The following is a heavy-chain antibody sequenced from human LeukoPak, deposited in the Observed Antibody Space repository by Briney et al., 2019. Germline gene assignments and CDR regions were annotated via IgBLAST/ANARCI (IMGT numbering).Heavy chain of an antibody. J-gene: IGHJ4*02. CDR2: IYPGDSDT. Sequence: PGESLKISCKGSGYSFTSYWIDWVRQMPGKGLEWMGIIYPGDSDTRYSPSFQGQVTISADKSISTAYLQWSSLKASDTAMYYCARQEGEYYDSSGRYFDYWGQGTLVTVSS. CDR3: ARQEGEYYDSSGRYFDY. D-gene: IGHD3-22*01. V-gene: IGHV5-51*01. CDR1: GYSFTSYW.